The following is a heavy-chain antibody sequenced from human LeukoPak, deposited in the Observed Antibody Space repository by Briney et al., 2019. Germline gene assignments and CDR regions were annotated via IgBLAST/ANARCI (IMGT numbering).Heavy chain of an antibody. J-gene: IGHJ4*02. CDR1: GYTCTSYA. Sequence: ASVKVSCKASGYTCTSYALHWVRQAPGQRLEWMGWINAVNGNTKYSQQFQGRVTITRDTSASTAYMELSSLRSEDTAVYYCARDGVDSTYDYWGQGTLVTVSS. CDR3: ARDGVDSTYDY. CDR2: INAVNGNT. D-gene: IGHD2-21*01. V-gene: IGHV1-3*01.